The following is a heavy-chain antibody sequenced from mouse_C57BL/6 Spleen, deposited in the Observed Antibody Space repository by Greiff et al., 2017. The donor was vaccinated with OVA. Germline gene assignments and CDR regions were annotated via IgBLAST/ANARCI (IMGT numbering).Heavy chain of an antibody. Sequence: VQLQQPGTELVKPGASVKLSCKASGYTFTSYWMHWVKQRPGQGLEWIGNINPSNGGTKYNEKFKGKATLTVDKSSSTAYMQLSSLTSEDSAVYYCATRREGITTDYIDYWGQGTTLTVSS. V-gene: IGHV1-53*01. CDR2: INPSNGGT. CDR1: GYTFTSYW. D-gene: IGHD1-1*01. J-gene: IGHJ2*01. CDR3: ATRREGITTDYIDY.